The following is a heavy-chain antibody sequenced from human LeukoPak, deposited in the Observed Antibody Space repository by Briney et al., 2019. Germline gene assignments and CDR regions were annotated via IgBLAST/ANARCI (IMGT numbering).Heavy chain of an antibody. Sequence: PSETLPLTCTVSGGSISSGGYYWSWTRQHPGKGLEWIGYIYYSGSTYYNPSLKSRVTISVDTSKNQFSLKLSSVTAADTAVYYCARASRQPLYFFDYWGQGNLVTVSS. J-gene: IGHJ4*02. D-gene: IGHD5-18*01. CDR1: GGSISSGGYY. CDR2: IYYSGST. CDR3: ARASRQPLYFFDY. V-gene: IGHV4-31*03.